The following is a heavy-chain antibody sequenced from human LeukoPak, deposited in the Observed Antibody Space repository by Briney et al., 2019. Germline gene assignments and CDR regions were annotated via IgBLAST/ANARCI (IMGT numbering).Heavy chain of an antibody. CDR2: ISYDGSNK. CDR1: GFTFSSYG. Sequence: GGSLRLSCAASGFTFSSYGMHWVRQAPGKGLEWVAVISYDGSNKYYADSVKGRFTISRDNSKNTLYLQMNSLRAEDTAVYYCAKDQGCSGGSCCPHTLDYWGQGTLVTVSS. V-gene: IGHV3-30*18. J-gene: IGHJ4*02. D-gene: IGHD2-15*01. CDR3: AKDQGCSGGSCCPHTLDY.